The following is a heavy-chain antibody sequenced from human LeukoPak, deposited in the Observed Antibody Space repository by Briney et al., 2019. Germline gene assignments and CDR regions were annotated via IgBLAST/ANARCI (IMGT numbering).Heavy chain of an antibody. V-gene: IGHV4-59*01. D-gene: IGHD6-19*01. Sequence: PSETLSLTCTVSGVSISRYYWSWIRQPPGKGLERIGYVIYTGSTNYNPSLKSRVTISIDTSKNQFSLNLSSVTAADTAVYYCASTGEMYSSGWYFDFWGQGTLVTVSS. CDR2: VIYTGST. CDR3: ASTGEMYSSGWYFDF. CDR1: GVSISRYY. J-gene: IGHJ4*02.